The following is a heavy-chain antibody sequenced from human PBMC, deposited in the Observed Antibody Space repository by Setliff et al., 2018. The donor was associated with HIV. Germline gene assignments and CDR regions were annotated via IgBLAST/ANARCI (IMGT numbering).Heavy chain of an antibody. CDR2: IYSTGDS. J-gene: IGHJ3*01. CDR1: GDSISSYY. Sequence: SETLSLTCTVSGDSISSYYWSWIRQPPGKELEWIGYIYSTGDSNYNPSLKSRVSMSVDTSRNQLSLRLTSVTAADTAASFCARTTILQESFDLWGQGTMVTVSS. D-gene: IGHD1-1*01. V-gene: IGHV4-4*09. CDR3: ARTTILQESFDL.